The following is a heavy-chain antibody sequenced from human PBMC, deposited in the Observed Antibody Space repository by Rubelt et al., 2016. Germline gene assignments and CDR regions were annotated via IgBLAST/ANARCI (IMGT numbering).Heavy chain of an antibody. CDR1: GFTFSTFS. D-gene: IGHD6-6*01. Sequence: VQLVESGGGLVQPGGSLRLSCAASGFTFSTFSMTWVRQAPGKGLEWIGEINHSGSTNYNPSLKSRVSISVDTSRNQVSLKLNSVTAADTAIYFCAGEWLGSGSSYYHWGQGTLVTVSS. CDR3: AGEWLGSGSSYYH. J-gene: IGHJ5*02. V-gene: IGHV4-4*01. CDR2: INHSGST.